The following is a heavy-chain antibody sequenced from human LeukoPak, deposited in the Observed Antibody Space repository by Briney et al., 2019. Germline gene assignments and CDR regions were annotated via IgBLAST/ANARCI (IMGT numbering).Heavy chain of an antibody. Sequence: SETLSLTCTVSGGSISSYYWSWIRQPPGKGLEWIGYIYYSGSTNYNPSLKSRVTISVDTSKNQFSLKLSSVTAADTAVYYCARSHYYDSSGYYYESPAYFDYWGQGTLVTVSS. CDR2: IYYSGST. CDR1: GGSISSYY. J-gene: IGHJ4*02. V-gene: IGHV4-59*01. CDR3: ARSHYYDSSGYYYESPAYFDY. D-gene: IGHD3-22*01.